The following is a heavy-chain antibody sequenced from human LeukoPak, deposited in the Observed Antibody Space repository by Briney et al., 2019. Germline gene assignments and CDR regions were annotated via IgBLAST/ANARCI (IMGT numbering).Heavy chain of an antibody. V-gene: IGHV3-33*06. D-gene: IGHD1-26*01. CDR3: AKSYSGRGNAFDI. CDR2: IWYDASNK. Sequence: GGSLRLSCAASGFTFSSYGMHWVRQAPGKGLEWVAVIWYDASNKYYADSVKGRFTISRDNSQNTLYLQMSSLTADDTAVYYCAKSYSGRGNAFDIWGQGTMVTVSS. J-gene: IGHJ3*02. CDR1: GFTFSSYG.